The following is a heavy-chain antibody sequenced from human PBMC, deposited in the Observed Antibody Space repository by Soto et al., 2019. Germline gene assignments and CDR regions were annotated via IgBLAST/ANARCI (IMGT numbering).Heavy chain of an antibody. CDR2: IRGSATTT. J-gene: IGHJ6*02. V-gene: IGHV3-23*01. D-gene: IGHD2-21*01. Sequence: EVQLLESGGGLVQPGGSLRLSCIASGFIFSNHAMSWVRQAPGKGLEWVSAIRGSATTTYYADSVTGRFTISRDNSKNTLYLQMNSLRVEDTAIYYCAKDILEMTPGMDVWGQGTTVTVSS. CDR1: GFIFSNHA. CDR3: AKDILEMTPGMDV.